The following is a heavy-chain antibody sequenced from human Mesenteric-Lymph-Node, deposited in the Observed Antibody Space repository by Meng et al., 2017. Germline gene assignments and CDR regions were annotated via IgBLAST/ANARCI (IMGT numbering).Heavy chain of an antibody. CDR3: ARHTTYYYDRSEARAFDI. J-gene: IGHJ3*02. Sequence: GESLKISCKASGYSFTTYWIGWVRQMPGKGLEWMGIIYPGDSDTRYSPSFQGQVTISADKSISTAYLQWSSLKASDTAMYYCARHTTYYYDRSEARAFDIWGQGTMVTVSS. V-gene: IGHV5-51*01. CDR2: IYPGDSDT. D-gene: IGHD3-22*01. CDR1: GYSFTTYW.